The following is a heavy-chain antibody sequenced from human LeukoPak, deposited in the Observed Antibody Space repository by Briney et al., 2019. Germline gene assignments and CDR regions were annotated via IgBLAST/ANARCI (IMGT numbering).Heavy chain of an antibody. Sequence: PSETLSLTCTVSGGSVSSGSYYWSWIRQPPGQGLEWIGFIYYSGSTNYNPSLKGRVTISVDTSKNQFSLKLSSVTAADTAVYYCARERVNYYMDVWGKGTTVTVSS. CDR1: GGSVSSGSYY. V-gene: IGHV4-61*01. CDR2: IYYSGST. D-gene: IGHD3-22*01. CDR3: ARERVNYYMDV. J-gene: IGHJ6*03.